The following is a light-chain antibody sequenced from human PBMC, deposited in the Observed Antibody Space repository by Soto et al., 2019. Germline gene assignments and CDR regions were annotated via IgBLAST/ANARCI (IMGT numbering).Light chain of an antibody. CDR3: QQYDNLPRT. CDR1: QSVSSY. CDR2: DAS. V-gene: IGKV3-15*01. Sequence: EIKMRQYPSTLSVSSGERVTLSCMSSQSVSSYLAWYQQKPGQAPRLLIYDASTRATGIPARFSGSGSGTEFTLTISSLQPEDFATYYCQQYDNLPRTFGQGTQVE. J-gene: IGKJ5*01.